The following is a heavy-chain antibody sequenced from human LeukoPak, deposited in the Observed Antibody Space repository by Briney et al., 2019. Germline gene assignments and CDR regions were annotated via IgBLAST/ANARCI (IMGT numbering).Heavy chain of an antibody. CDR3: ARSFYDYVWGSYRYTRENNWFDP. D-gene: IGHD3-16*02. CDR2: ISSSSSYI. J-gene: IGHJ5*02. Sequence: GGSLRLSCAASGFTFSSYSMNWVRQAPGKGLEWVSSISSSSSYIYYADSVKGRFTISRDNAKNSLYLQMNSLRAEDTAVYYCARSFYDYVWGSYRYTRENNWFDPWGQGTLVTVSS. V-gene: IGHV3-21*01. CDR1: GFTFSSYS.